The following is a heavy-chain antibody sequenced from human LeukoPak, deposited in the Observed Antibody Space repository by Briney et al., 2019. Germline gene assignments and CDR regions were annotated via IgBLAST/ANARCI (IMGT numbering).Heavy chain of an antibody. CDR3: ARATMVRGASAPFDP. J-gene: IGHJ5*02. Sequence: GASVKVSCKASGYTFTSYGISWVRQAPGQGLEWMGWISAYNGNTIYAQKLQGRVTMTTHTSTSTAYMELRSLRSDDTAVYYCARATMVRGASAPFDPWGQGTLVTVSS. V-gene: IGHV1-18*01. CDR2: ISAYNGNT. CDR1: GYTFTSYG. D-gene: IGHD3-10*01.